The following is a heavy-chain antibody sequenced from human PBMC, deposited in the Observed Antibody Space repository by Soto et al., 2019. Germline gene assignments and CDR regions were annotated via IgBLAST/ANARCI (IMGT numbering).Heavy chain of an antibody. D-gene: IGHD1-1*01. V-gene: IGHV1-18*01. J-gene: IGHJ4*02. CDR1: GYGVTTYG. CDR2: ISAHNGNT. Sequence: QVHLVQSGAEVKKPGASVKVSCNDSGYGVTTYGITWVQRAPGQGREWMAWISAHNGNTNYAQNVQGRVTLTRDTSMSTACMELRGLSDDDTAVYYCARGRYGDYWGQGALVTVSS. CDR3: ARGRYGDY.